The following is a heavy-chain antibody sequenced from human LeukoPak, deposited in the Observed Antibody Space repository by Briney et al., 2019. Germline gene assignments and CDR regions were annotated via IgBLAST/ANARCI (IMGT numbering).Heavy chain of an antibody. Sequence: GGSLRLSCAASGFTFSSYWMSWVRQAPGKGLEWVANIKQDGSEKYYVDSVKGRFTISRDNAKNSPYLQMNSLRAEDTAVYYCARDSGVGAFDIWGQGTMVTVSS. CDR3: ARDSGVGAFDI. V-gene: IGHV3-7*01. J-gene: IGHJ3*02. CDR1: GFTFSSYW. CDR2: IKQDGSEK. D-gene: IGHD2-15*01.